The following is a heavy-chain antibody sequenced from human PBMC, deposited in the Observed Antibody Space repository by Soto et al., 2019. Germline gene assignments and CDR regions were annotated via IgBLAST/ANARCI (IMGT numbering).Heavy chain of an antibody. Sequence: QVQLVQSGAEVKKPGASVKVSCKASGYTFTSYYMHWVRQAPGQGLEWMGIINPSGGSTSYAQKVQGRVNMTSDTTTSTVYRALSSLKSEDTAVYYSARDEQDIVVVTAAKLHWYFDLWGRGTLVTVSS. CDR1: GYTFTSYY. J-gene: IGHJ2*01. CDR3: ARDEQDIVVVTAAKLHWYFDL. CDR2: INPSGGST. V-gene: IGHV1-46*03. D-gene: IGHD2-2*01.